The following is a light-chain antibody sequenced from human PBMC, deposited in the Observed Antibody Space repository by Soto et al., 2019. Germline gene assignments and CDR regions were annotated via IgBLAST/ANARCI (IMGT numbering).Light chain of an antibody. J-gene: IGKJ1*01. CDR2: KIS. CDR1: QSLVHSDGNTY. CDR3: MQSTHLPPWT. V-gene: IGKV2-30*02. Sequence: DVVMTQSPLSLPVTLGQPASISCRSSQSLVHSDGNTYLNWFLQRPGQSPRRLIYKISDRESGVPGRFSGSGSGTDFTLKISRVEAEDVGVYYCMQSTHLPPWTFGQGTKVEIK.